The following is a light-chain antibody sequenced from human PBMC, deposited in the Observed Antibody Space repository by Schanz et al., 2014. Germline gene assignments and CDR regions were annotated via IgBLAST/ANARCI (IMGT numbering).Light chain of an antibody. Sequence: EIVLTQSPGTLSLSPGERATLSCRASQSVSSTYLAWYQQKPGQAPRLLIYAASSRATGIPDRFTGSGSGTDFTLTSSRLEPEDFAVYYCQLYSGSTRFTFGPGTKVDI. V-gene: IGKV3-20*01. CDR3: QLYSGSTRFT. CDR2: AAS. J-gene: IGKJ3*01. CDR1: QSVSSTY.